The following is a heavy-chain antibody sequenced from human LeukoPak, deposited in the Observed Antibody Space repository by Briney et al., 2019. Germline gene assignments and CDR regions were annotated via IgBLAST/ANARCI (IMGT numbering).Heavy chain of an antibody. D-gene: IGHD1-26*01. CDR2: ITSNGDST. CDR3: ARDLRGAGDY. V-gene: IGHV3-64*01. Sequence: PGGSLRLSCAASGFTFSSFWMHWVRQAPGKGLEYVSSITSNGDSTYYANSVKGRFTISRDNSRNTLYLQMGSLRADDMAIYYCARDLRGAGDYWGQGTLVTVSS. CDR1: GFTFSSFW. J-gene: IGHJ4*02.